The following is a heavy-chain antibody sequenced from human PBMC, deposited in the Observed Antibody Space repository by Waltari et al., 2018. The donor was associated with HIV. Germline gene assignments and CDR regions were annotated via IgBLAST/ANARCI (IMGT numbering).Heavy chain of an antibody. CDR3: AREVENLYVFDD. CDR2: ISARNGKK. V-gene: IGHV1-18*01. D-gene: IGHD1-1*01. Sequence: QIQLVQSGLEVKEPGASVRVSCKASGHNFVNSVIAWVRQAPGQGLEWMGWISARNGKKVYSQKFQGRVTMTTDTSSTTFYRDLRSLTSDDTAVYFCAREVENLYVFDDWGQGTLVAVSS. CDR1: GHNFVNSV. J-gene: IGHJ4*02.